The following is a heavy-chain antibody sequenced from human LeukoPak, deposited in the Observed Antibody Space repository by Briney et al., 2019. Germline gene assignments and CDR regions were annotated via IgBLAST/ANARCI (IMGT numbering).Heavy chain of an antibody. J-gene: IGHJ6*02. CDR3: ASTVSTSYGMDV. V-gene: IGHV3-23*01. D-gene: IGHD5/OR15-5a*01. CDR2: IGGSGT. Sequence: GGSLRLSCVAPGFTFSNCAMSWVRQAPGKELEWVSTIGGSGTYYADSVKGRLTISRDNSKNTLYLQMNSLRAEDTAIYYCASTVSTSYGMDVWGQGTTVTVSS. CDR1: GFTFSNCA.